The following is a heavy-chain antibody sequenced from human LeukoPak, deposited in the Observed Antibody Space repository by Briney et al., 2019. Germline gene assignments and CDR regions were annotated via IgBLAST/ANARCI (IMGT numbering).Heavy chain of an antibody. D-gene: IGHD6-19*01. V-gene: IGHV4-59*01. Sequence: SETLSLTCTVSGGSISSYYWSWIRQPPGKGLEWIGYIYYSGSTNYNPSLKSRVTISADTSKNQFSLKLSSVTAADTAVYYCARLFGVSSGWYDSPYYYYGMDVWGQGTTVTVSS. CDR1: GGSISSYY. J-gene: IGHJ6*02. CDR3: ARLFGVSSGWYDSPYYYYGMDV. CDR2: IYYSGST.